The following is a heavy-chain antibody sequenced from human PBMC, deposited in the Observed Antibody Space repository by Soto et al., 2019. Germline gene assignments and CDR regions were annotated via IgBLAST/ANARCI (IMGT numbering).Heavy chain of an antibody. CDR3: ARAGDSSGPVALGY. Sequence: QLQLQESGSGLVKPSQTLSLTCAVSGGSISSGGYSWSWIRQPPGKGLEWIGYIYHSGSTYYNPSLKSRVTISGDRSKNQFPLKLSSVTAADTAVYYCARAGDSSGPVALGYWGQGTLVTVSS. CDR2: IYHSGST. J-gene: IGHJ4*02. CDR1: GGSISSGGYS. V-gene: IGHV4-30-2*01. D-gene: IGHD6-19*01.